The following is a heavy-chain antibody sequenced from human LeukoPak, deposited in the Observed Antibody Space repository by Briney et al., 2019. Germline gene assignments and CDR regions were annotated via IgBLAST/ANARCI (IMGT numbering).Heavy chain of an antibody. CDR2: ISWNSGSI. V-gene: IGHV3-9*01. Sequence: GGSLRLSCAASGFTFDDYAMHWVRQAPGKGLEWVSGISWNSGSIGYADSVKGRFTISRDNSKNTLYLQMNSLRAEDTAVYYCARDNSHSGRAFDIWGQGTMVTVSS. D-gene: IGHD1-26*01. CDR1: GFTFDDYA. CDR3: ARDNSHSGRAFDI. J-gene: IGHJ3*02.